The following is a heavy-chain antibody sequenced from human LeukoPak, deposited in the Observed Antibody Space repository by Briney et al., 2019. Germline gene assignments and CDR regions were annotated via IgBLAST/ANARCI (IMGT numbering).Heavy chain of an antibody. D-gene: IGHD3-10*01. CDR1: GYTFTSYG. CDR3: ARTVWFGTTGGRYNWFDP. V-gene: IGHV1-2*02. J-gene: IGHJ5*02. Sequence: GASVKVSCKASGYTFTSYGISWVRQAPGQGLEWMGWINPNSGGTNYAQKFQGRVTMTRDTSISTAYMELSRLRSDDTAVYYCARTVWFGTTGGRYNWFDPWGQGTLVTVSS. CDR2: INPNSGGT.